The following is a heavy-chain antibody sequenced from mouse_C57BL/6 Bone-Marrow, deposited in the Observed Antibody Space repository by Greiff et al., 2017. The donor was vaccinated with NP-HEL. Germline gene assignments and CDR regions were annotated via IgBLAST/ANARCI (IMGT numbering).Heavy chain of an antibody. J-gene: IGHJ2*01. CDR2: INPYNGGT. CDR1: GYTFTDYY. Sequence: VQLQQSGPVLVKPGASVKMSCKASGYTFTDYYMNWVKQSHGKSLEWIGVINPYNGGTSYNQKFKGKATLTVDKSSSTAYMELNSLTSEDSAVYYCARRDITTDLYWGQGTTLTVSS. V-gene: IGHV1-19*01. D-gene: IGHD1-2*01. CDR3: ARRDITTDLY.